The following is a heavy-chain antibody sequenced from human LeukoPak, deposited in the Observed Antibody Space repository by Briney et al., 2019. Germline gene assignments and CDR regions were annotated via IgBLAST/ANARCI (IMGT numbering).Heavy chain of an antibody. V-gene: IGHV3-33*01. J-gene: IGHJ2*01. CDR2: IWYDGSNK. Sequence: QSGGSLRLSCAASGFTFRNYGMHWVRQAPGKGLEWVAVIWYDGSNKYYADSVKGRFTMSRDNSKNTLFLQMNSPRVDDTAVYYCARDRSVRYFDLWGRGTLVTVSS. CDR1: GFTFRNYG. D-gene: IGHD3-3*01. CDR3: ARDRSVRYFDL.